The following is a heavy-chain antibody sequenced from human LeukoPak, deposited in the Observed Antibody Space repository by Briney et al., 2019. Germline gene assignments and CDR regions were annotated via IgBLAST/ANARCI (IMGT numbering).Heavy chain of an antibody. V-gene: IGHV3-23*01. J-gene: IGHJ4*02. D-gene: IGHD6-19*01. CDR2: IYNSGART. CDR1: GFTFSTYS. CDR3: AKDVVPDSGWDLDH. Sequence: LGGSLRLSCAASGFTFSTYSMTWVRQAPGKGLEWVSSIYNSGARTFYADSVKGRFTVSRDNSKNTLYLEMNSLRAEDTAIYFCAKDVVPDSGWDLDHWGQGTLVTVSS.